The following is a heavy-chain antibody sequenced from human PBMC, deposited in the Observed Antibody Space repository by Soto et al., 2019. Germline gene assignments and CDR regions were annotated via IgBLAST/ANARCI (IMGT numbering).Heavy chain of an antibody. V-gene: IGHV3-21*02. CDR3: ARAVTWGLDV. CDR1: GFTFSLYS. CDR2: ISRSSTGI. Sequence: EVQLVESGGGLVKPGGSLRLSCAASGFTFSLYSMSWVRQAPGKGLEWVSYISRSSTGIHYADSVKGRFTISRDDVTNSLHLQMNSLREGDTAVYYCARAVTWGLDVWGQGTTVSISS. J-gene: IGHJ6*01. D-gene: IGHD3-10*01.